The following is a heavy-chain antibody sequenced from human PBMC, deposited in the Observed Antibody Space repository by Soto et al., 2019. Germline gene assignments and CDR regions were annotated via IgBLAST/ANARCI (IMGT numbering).Heavy chain of an antibody. V-gene: IGHV1-69*13. CDR3: ARAPDVLLWFGELLPHYYYYYGMDV. CDR1: GGTFSSYA. J-gene: IGHJ6*02. CDR2: IIPIFGTA. D-gene: IGHD3-10*01. Sequence: SGKVSCKASGGTFSSYAISWVRQAPGQGLEWMGGIIPIFGTANYAQKFQGRVTITADESTSTAYMELSSLRSEDTAVYYCARAPDVLLWFGELLPHYYYYYGMDVWGQGTTVTVSS.